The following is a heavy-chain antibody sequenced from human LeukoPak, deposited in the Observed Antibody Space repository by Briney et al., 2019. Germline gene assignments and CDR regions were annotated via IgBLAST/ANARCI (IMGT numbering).Heavy chain of an antibody. CDR2: ISYDGSNK. Sequence: GGSLRLSCAASGFTFSSYAMHWVRQAPGKGLEWVAVISYDGSNKYYADSVKGRFTISRDNSKNTLFLQMGSLRAEDMAVYYCARGGGRNTTMVWAFDYWGQGTLVTVSS. CDR3: ARGGGRNTTMVWAFDY. CDR1: GFTFSSYA. J-gene: IGHJ4*02. V-gene: IGHV3-30*14. D-gene: IGHD5-18*01.